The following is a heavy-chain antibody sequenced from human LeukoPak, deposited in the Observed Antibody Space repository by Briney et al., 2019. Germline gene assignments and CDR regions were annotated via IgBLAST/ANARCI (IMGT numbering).Heavy chain of an antibody. Sequence: SETLSLTCIVSGGSITSSNYFWGRIRQPHGKGLQWIGGFYHSGTIFYSPSLGSRVAISIDTSKNQFSLRLLSVPAADTAVYYCARQGVVPNKAGWYFDLWGRGTLVTVSS. V-gene: IGHV4-39*01. D-gene: IGHD3-10*01. CDR1: GGSITSSNYF. CDR3: ARQGVVPNKAGWYFDL. J-gene: IGHJ2*01. CDR2: FYHSGTI.